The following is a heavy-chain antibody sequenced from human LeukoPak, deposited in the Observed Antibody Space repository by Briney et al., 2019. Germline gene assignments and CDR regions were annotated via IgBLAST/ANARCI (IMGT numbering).Heavy chain of an antibody. Sequence: GGSLRLSCAASGFTFSSYIIHWVRQAPGKGLEWVAGMSSDGTNKHYADSVKGRFTISRDNSKRTLYLQMNGLRPEDTAVYYCARDEGSFVGSRDHWGQGTLVTVSS. J-gene: IGHJ4*02. CDR3: ARDEGSFVGSRDH. D-gene: IGHD3-9*01. CDR2: MSSDGTNK. CDR1: GFTFSSYI. V-gene: IGHV3-30-3*01.